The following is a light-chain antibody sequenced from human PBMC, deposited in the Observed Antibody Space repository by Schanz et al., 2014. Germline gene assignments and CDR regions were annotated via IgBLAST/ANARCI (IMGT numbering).Light chain of an antibody. Sequence: EIVMTQSPATLSVSPGERATLSCRASQSVSSNLAWYQQKPGQAPRLLIYRASTRATGIPARFSGSGSGTEFTLTISSLQSEDFAVYYCQQFNKWPPTFGPGTKVEIK. V-gene: IGKV3-15*01. CDR2: RAS. CDR3: QQFNKWPPT. CDR1: QSVSSN. J-gene: IGKJ1*01.